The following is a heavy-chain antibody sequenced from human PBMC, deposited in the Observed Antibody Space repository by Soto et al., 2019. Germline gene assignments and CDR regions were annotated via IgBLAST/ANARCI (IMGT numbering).Heavy chain of an antibody. D-gene: IGHD3-3*01. CDR3: AKAGTIFGVVMNNWFDP. V-gene: IGHV3-23*01. J-gene: IGHJ5*02. Sequence: GGSLRLSCAVSGFTFSSHAMRWVRQAPGKGLEWVSTINGNDGSTYYADSVKGRFTISRDNSKNTLYLQMNSLRVEDTAVYYCAKAGTIFGVVMNNWFDPWGQGTLVTVSS. CDR1: GFTFSSHA. CDR2: INGNDGST.